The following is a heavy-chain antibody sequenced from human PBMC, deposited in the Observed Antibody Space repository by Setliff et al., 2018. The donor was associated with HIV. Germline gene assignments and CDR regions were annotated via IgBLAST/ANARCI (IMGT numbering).Heavy chain of an antibody. V-gene: IGHV1-46*01. CDR1: GYAFTSQF. Sequence: ASVKVSCKASGYAFTSQFMHWVRQAPGQGLEWMGIISPSGDRTTYAQRFRGRVTMTSDTSTGTVYMELSSLRSEDTAVYYCARKLRPGHGVDVWGQGTTVTVSS. CDR2: ISPSGDRT. D-gene: IGHD3-10*01. J-gene: IGHJ6*02. CDR3: ARKLRPGHGVDV.